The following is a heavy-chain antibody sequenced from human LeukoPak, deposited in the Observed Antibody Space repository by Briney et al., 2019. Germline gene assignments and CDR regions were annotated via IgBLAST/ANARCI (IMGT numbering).Heavy chain of an antibody. Sequence: GGSLRLSCAASGFTFSSYWMSWVRQAPGKGLEWVANIKQDGSEKYYVDSVKGRFTISRDNAKNSLYLQMNSLRAEDTAVYYCARELAAAAENIDYWGQGTLVTVSS. CDR1: GFTFSSYW. D-gene: IGHD6-13*01. CDR2: IKQDGSEK. J-gene: IGHJ4*02. V-gene: IGHV3-7*01. CDR3: ARELAAAAENIDY.